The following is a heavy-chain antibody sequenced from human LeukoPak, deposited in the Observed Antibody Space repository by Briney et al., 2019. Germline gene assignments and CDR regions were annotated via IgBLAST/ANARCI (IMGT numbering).Heavy chain of an antibody. V-gene: IGHV3-48*03. CDR2: ISPSGSSI. D-gene: IGHD3-16*01. Sequence: PGGSLRLSCAASGFTFSSYEMNWVRQAPGKGLEWVSYISPSGSSIYYADSVKGRFTISRDNAKNSLFLQINSLRAEDTAVYYCAIGGRISSWGQGTLVTVSS. J-gene: IGHJ4*02. CDR1: GFTFSSYE. CDR3: AIGGRISS.